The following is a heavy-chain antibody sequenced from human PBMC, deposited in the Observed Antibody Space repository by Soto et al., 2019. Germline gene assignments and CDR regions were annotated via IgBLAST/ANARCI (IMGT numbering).Heavy chain of an antibody. CDR3: ARQEVPQWFTKGYYGMDV. CDR2: INHRGNT. J-gene: IGHJ6*02. V-gene: IGHV4-34*01. Sequence: KPSETLSLTCAVYGGSFSGYYWTWIRQPPGKGLEWIGEINHRGNTNYNPSLKSRVTISVDTSKNQFSLKLTSVTSPDTAVYYCARQEVPQWFTKGYYGMDVWHQGTTVTASS. D-gene: IGHD2-8*01. CDR1: GGSFSGYY.